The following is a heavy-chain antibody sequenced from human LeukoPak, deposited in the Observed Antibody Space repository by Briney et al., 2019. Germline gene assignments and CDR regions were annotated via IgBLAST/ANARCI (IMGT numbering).Heavy chain of an antibody. J-gene: IGHJ5*01. V-gene: IGHV1-2*07. CDR3: ARDGETTMVRGVPNWFDS. CDR2: INPNSGGT. D-gene: IGHD3-10*01. CDR1: GYTFTGNY. Sequence: ASVKVSCKASGYTFTGNYMHWVRQGPGQGLEWMGWINPNSGGTRYVNKFEGRVTMTRDTSISTAYMELNSLRSDDTAVYYCARDGETTMVRGVPNWFDSWGQGTLVTVSS.